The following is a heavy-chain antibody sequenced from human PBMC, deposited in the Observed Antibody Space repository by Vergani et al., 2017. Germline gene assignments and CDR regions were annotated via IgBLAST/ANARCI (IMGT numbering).Heavy chain of an antibody. CDR1: GFTFSSYA. V-gene: IGHV3-21*01. CDR2: ISSSSSYI. Sequence: EVQLLESGGGLVQPGGSLRLSCAASGFTFSSYAMNWVRQAPGKGLEWVSSISSSSSYIYYADSVKGRFTISRDNAKNSLYLQMNSLRAEDTAVYYCARADSITIFGERFWYYMDVWGKGTTVTVSS. J-gene: IGHJ6*03. D-gene: IGHD3-3*01. CDR3: ARADSITIFGERFWYYMDV.